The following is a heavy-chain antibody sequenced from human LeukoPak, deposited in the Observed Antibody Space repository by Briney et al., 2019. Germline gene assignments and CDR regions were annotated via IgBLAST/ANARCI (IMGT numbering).Heavy chain of an antibody. CDR3: ARLEAVAATGNWFDP. CDR1: GYSFTSYW. Sequence: GEPLKISCKGSGYSFTSYWIGWVRQMPGKGLEWMGIIYPGDSDTRYSPSFQGQVTISADKSISTAYLQWSSLKASDTAMYYCARLEAVAATGNWFDPWGQGTLVTVSS. J-gene: IGHJ5*02. D-gene: IGHD6-19*01. V-gene: IGHV5-51*01. CDR2: IYPGDSDT.